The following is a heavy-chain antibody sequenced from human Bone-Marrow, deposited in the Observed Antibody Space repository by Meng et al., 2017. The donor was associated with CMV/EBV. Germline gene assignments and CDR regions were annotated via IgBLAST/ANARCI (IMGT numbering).Heavy chain of an antibody. Sequence: GASLKISCTASGFIFSSYGLHWVRQAPGKGLEWVAVISHDDTFEDYADSVKGRFTVSRENSKSTLFLQRNSMSSEDTAIYYCARDITIANDRLFDPWGQGTLVTVSS. CDR3: ARDITIANDRLFDP. J-gene: IGHJ5*02. V-gene: IGHV3-30*03. CDR2: ISHDDTFE. CDR1: GFIFSSYG. D-gene: IGHD3-10*01.